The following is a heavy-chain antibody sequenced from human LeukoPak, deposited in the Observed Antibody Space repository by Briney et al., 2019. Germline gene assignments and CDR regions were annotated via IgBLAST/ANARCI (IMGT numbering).Heavy chain of an antibody. CDR1: GGSISSYY. D-gene: IGHD2-2*01. CDR2: IYHSGST. V-gene: IGHV4-59*01. J-gene: IGHJ4*02. Sequence: PSETLSLTCTVSGGSISSYYWSWIRQPPGKGLEWIGYIYHSGSTNYNPSLKSRVTISVDTSKNQFSLKLSSVTAADTAVYYCARGEMDCSSTSCYVYYFDYWGQGTLVTVSS. CDR3: ARGEMDCSSTSCYVYYFDY.